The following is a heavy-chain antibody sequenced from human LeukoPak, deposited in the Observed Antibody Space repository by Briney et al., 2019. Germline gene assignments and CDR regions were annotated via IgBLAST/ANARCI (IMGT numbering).Heavy chain of an antibody. J-gene: IGHJ4*02. CDR3: ARDEDGHQDFDY. D-gene: IGHD2-15*01. CDR1: GFTFSSYG. V-gene: IGHV3-48*03. Sequence: PGGSLRLSCAACGFTFSSYGMTLVRQAPGKGLEWVSHISSGGHVISYEDSVKGRFIISRDDAESSLYLQMNSLRAEDTAVYYCARDEDGHQDFDYWGQGTLVTVSS. CDR2: ISSGGHVI.